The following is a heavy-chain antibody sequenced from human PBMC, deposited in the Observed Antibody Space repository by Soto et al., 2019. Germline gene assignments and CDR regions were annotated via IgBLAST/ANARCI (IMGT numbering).Heavy chain of an antibody. V-gene: IGHV4-30-4*01. J-gene: IGHJ5*02. Sequence: SETLSLTCTVSGGSISSGDYYWSWIRQPPGKGLEWIGYIYYSGSTFYNPSLKNRVTISLDTSKIQFSLKLSSVTAADTAVYYCVRAGGDSWFDPWGQGTLVTVSS. CDR2: IYYSGST. CDR3: VRAGGDSWFDP. CDR1: GGSISSGDYY. D-gene: IGHD3-10*01.